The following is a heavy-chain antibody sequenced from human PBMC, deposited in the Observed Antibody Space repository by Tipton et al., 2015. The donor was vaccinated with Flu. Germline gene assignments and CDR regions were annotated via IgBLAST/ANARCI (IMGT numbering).Heavy chain of an antibody. Sequence: QLVQSGAEVKKPGASVKVSCKASGYTFTSYYMHWVRQAPGQGLEWMGIINPSGGSASYAQKFQGRVTMTRDTSTSTVYMELSSLRSEDTAVYYCASGAAQQLVLDYWGQGTLVTVSS. CDR1: GYTFTSYY. CDR3: ASGAAQQLVLDY. V-gene: IGHV1-46*01. D-gene: IGHD6-13*01. CDR2: INPSGGSA. J-gene: IGHJ4*02.